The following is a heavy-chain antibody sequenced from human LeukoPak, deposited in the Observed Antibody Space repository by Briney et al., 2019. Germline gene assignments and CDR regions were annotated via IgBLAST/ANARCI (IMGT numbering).Heavy chain of an antibody. V-gene: IGHV3-23*01. D-gene: IGHD6-13*01. Sequence: GGSLRLSCAASGFTVSSYAMSWVRQAPGKGLEWVSAISGSGGSTYYADSVKGRFTISRDNSKNTLYLQMNSLRAEDTAVYYCARGIAAAGLHFDYWGQGTLVTVSS. CDR3: ARGIAAAGLHFDY. J-gene: IGHJ4*02. CDR1: GFTVSSYA. CDR2: ISGSGGST.